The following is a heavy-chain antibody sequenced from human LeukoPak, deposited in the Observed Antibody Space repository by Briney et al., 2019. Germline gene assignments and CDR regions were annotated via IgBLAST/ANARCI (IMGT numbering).Heavy chain of an antibody. D-gene: IGHD2-21*02. CDR3: ARGDWGTYDPGNLDF. V-gene: IGHV3-53*01. CDR2: IYSGGST. CDR1: GFNVSRNY. J-gene: IGHJ4*02. Sequence: GGSLRLSCEASGFNVSRNYMNWVRQAPGKGLEWVSVIYSGGSTYYADSVKGRFTISRDISKNTLYLQINSLRAEDTALYYCARGDWGTYDPGNLDFWGQGTLVTVSS.